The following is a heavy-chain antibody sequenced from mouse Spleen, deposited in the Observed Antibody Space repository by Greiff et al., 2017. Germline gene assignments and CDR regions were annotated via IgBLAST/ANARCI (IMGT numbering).Heavy chain of an antibody. V-gene: IGHV1-81*01. CDR2: IYPRSGNT. J-gene: IGHJ4*01. D-gene: IGHD2-4*01. CDR1: GYTFTSYG. CDR3: AREGAYKDDYARLMDY. Sequence: VQLQQSGAELARPGASVKLSCKASGYTFTSYGISWVKQRTGQGLEWIGEIYPRSGNTYYNEKFKGKATLTADKSSSTAYMELRSLTSEDPAVEFCAREGAYKDDYARLMDYWGQGTSVTVSA.